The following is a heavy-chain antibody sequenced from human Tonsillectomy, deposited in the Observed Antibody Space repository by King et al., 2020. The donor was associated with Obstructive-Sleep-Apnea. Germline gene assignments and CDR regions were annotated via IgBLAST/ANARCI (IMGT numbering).Heavy chain of an antibody. Sequence: QLVQSGAEVRRPGSSEKVSCKVSGGTFSRNTFTWVRQGPGQGLEWMGGIAPVFATTNYAQRFEGRVKMTADESTVTAYMELSSLKSDDTAIYYCARVTGYSGNWYAFDIWGQGTVVTVSS. CDR2: IAPVFATT. J-gene: IGHJ3*02. CDR1: GGTFSRNT. CDR3: ARVTGYSGNWYAFDI. D-gene: IGHD6-13*01. V-gene: IGHV1-69*01.